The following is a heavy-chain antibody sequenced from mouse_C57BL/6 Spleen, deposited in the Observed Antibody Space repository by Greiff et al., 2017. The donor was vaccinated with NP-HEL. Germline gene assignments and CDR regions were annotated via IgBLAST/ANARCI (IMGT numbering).Heavy chain of an antibody. J-gene: IGHJ1*03. Sequence: EVKLMESEGGLVQPGSSMKLSCTASGFTFSDYYMAWVRQVPEKGLEWVANINYDGSSTYYLDSLKSRFIISRDNAKNILYLQMSSLKSEDTATYYCARAGGLRLYFDVWGTGTTVTVSS. CDR3: ARAGGLRLYFDV. V-gene: IGHV5-16*01. CDR2: INYDGSST. D-gene: IGHD2-4*01. CDR1: GFTFSDYY.